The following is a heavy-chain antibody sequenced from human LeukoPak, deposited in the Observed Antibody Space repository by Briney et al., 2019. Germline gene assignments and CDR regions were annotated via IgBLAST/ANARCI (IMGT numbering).Heavy chain of an antibody. J-gene: IGHJ4*02. CDR3: ARRNYDILTGRYYYFDY. CDR1: GFSFTNYW. D-gene: IGHD3-9*01. CDR2: IYPGDSDT. V-gene: IGHV5-51*01. Sequence: GESLKISCKGSGFSFTNYWIGWVRQMPGKGLEWMGIIYPGDSDTRYSPSFQGQVTISADKSISTVYLQWSSLKASDTAMYYCARRNYDILTGRYYYFDYWGQGTLVTVSS.